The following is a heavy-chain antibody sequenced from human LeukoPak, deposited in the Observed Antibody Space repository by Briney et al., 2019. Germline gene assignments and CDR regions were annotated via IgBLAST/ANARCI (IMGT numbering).Heavy chain of an antibody. V-gene: IGHV1-2*02. Sequence: ASVKVSCKASGYTFTGYYMHWVRQAPGQGLEWMGWINPNSGGTNYAQKFQGRVTMTRDTSISTAYMELSRLRSDDTAVYYCARDWTTSSAFDIWGQGTMVTVSS. CDR2: INPNSGGT. J-gene: IGHJ3*02. CDR3: ARDWTTSSAFDI. D-gene: IGHD4-17*01. CDR1: GYTFTGYY.